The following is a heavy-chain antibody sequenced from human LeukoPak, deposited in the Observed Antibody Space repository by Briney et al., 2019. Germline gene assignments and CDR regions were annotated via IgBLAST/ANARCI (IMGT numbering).Heavy chain of an antibody. Sequence: SVKVSCKASGYNFISYGISWVRQAPGQGLEWMGGIIPIFGTANYAQKFQGRVTITADESTSTAYMELSSLRSEDTAVYYCARDRRRSSSWYGWFDPWGQGTLVTVSS. D-gene: IGHD6-13*01. V-gene: IGHV1-69*13. CDR3: ARDRRRSSSWYGWFDP. J-gene: IGHJ5*02. CDR2: IIPIFGTA. CDR1: GYNFISYG.